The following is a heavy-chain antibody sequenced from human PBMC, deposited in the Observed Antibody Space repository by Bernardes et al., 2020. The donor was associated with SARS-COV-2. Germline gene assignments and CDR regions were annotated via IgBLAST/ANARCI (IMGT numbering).Heavy chain of an antibody. CDR3: AAGRFGEAPFHH. Sequence: QHLTCAVSGESLRPYNWSWIRQPKGKGLQWIGEINHSGRSKYSPSLKSRVTFSVDSSKKHFTLKLTSVTAADTATYYCAAGRFGEAPFHHWGQGTLVSVSS. CDR1: GESLRPYN. J-gene: IGHJ1*01. CDR2: INHSGRS. V-gene: IGHV4-34*01. D-gene: IGHD3-10*01.